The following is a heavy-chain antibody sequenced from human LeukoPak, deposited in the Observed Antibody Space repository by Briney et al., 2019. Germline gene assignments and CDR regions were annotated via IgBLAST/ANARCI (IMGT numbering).Heavy chain of an antibody. CDR3: ARGGGYSNYDWFDP. CDR2: ISAYNGNT. J-gene: IGHJ5*02. CDR1: GGTFSSYA. Sequence: ASVKVSCKASGGTFSSYAISWVQQAPGQGLEWMGWISAYNGNTNYAQKLQGRVTMTTDTSTSTAYMELRSLRSDDTAVYYCARGGGYSNYDWFDPWGQGTLVTVSS. V-gene: IGHV1-18*01. D-gene: IGHD4-11*01.